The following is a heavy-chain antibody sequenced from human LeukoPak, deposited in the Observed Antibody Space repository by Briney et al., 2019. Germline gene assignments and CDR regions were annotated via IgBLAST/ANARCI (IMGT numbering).Heavy chain of an antibody. Sequence: GGSLRLSCPASGFTFRSYAMSWVRQAPGKRLEWVSAISSSSTNTYYADSVKGRFTISRDNSKSTLYLQMNSLKAEDTAVYYCAKPSSGYGSFDSWGQGTLVTVSS. V-gene: IGHV3-23*01. CDR3: AKPSSGYGSFDS. J-gene: IGHJ4*02. D-gene: IGHD6-19*01. CDR2: ISSSSTNT. CDR1: GFTFRSYA.